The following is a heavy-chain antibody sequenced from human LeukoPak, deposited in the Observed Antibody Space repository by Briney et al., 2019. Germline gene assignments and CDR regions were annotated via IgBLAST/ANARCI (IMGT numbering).Heavy chain of an antibody. J-gene: IGHJ4*02. V-gene: IGHV3-11*01. CDR1: GFTFSDYY. D-gene: IGHD6-13*01. Sequence: PGGSLRLSCAASGFTFSDYYMSWIRQAPGKGLEWVSYISSSGSTIYYADSVKGRFTIPRDNAKNSLYLQMNSLRAEDTAVYYCARDRDSSSWDFDYWGQGTLVTVSS. CDR3: ARDRDSSSWDFDY. CDR2: ISSSGSTI.